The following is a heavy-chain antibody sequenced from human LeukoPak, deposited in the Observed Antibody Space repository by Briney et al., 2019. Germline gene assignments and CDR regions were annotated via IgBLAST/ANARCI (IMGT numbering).Heavy chain of an antibody. D-gene: IGHD4-17*01. V-gene: IGHV3-66*01. CDR3: ARDRSARLRSYWYFDL. Sequence: GGSLRLSCAASGFTVSSNYMSWVRQAPGKGLEWVSVIYSGGSTYYADSVKGRFTISRDNSKNTLYLQMNSLRAEDTAVYYCARDRSARLRSYWYFDLWGRGTLVTVSS. J-gene: IGHJ2*01. CDR1: GFTVSSNY. CDR2: IYSGGST.